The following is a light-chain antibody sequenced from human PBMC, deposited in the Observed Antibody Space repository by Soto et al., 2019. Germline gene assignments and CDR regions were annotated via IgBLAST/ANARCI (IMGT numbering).Light chain of an antibody. V-gene: IGKV1-9*01. J-gene: IGKJ1*01. CDR1: PAIASF. CDR2: GAP. CDR3: QQLNGSPWT. Sequence: IQLTQSPSSLSASVGDRVTITCRASPAIASFLAWYQQKPGTAPKLLIYGAPTLQSGVPSRFSGSRSGTDYTLTIASLQPEDFATYYCQQLNGSPWTFGQGTKVEIK.